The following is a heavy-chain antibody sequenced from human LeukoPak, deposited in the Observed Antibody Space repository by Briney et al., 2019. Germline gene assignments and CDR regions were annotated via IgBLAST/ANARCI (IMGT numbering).Heavy chain of an antibody. Sequence: GGSLRLSCAASGFTFSSYWMSWVRQAPGKGLEWVANIKQDGSEKYYVDSVKGRFTISRDNAKSSLYLQMNSRRAEDTAVYYCARDPNNYYDSSGSFDYWGQGTLVTVSS. CDR3: ARDPNNYYDSSGSFDY. J-gene: IGHJ4*02. CDR2: IKQDGSEK. CDR1: GFTFSSYW. V-gene: IGHV3-7*01. D-gene: IGHD3-22*01.